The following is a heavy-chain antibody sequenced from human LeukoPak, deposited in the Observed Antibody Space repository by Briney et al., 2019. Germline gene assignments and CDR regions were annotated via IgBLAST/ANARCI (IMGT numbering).Heavy chain of an antibody. Sequence: SETLSLTCTVSGGSFSSYYWTWIRQPPGKGLEWIGYIYYSGSTNYNPSLKSRVTISVDTSKNQFSLKLSSVTAADTAVYYCARLYYGSGMTPLGFDYWGQGTLVTVSS. CDR3: ARLYYGSGMTPLGFDY. CDR1: GGSFSSYY. D-gene: IGHD3-10*01. CDR2: IYYSGST. J-gene: IGHJ4*02. V-gene: IGHV4-59*08.